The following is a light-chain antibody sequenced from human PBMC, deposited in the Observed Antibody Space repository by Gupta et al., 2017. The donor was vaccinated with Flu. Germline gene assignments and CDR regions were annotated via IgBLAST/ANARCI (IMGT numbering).Light chain of an antibody. J-gene: IGLJ2*01. V-gene: IGLV3-21*02. CDR2: DDS. CDR3: QVWDSDSDHHVI. Sequence: SYVLPPPPSVSVAPGQPARITCGGDNIETKSVYWYQQRPGQAPVLVIYDDSDRPSGIPERFSGFNSGNTATLTIARVETGDEADYYCQVWDSDSDHHVIFGGGTKLTVL. CDR1: NIETKS.